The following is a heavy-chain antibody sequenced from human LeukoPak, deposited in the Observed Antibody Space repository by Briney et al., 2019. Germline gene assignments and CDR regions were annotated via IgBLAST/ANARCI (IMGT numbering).Heavy chain of an antibody. CDR3: AKRGVVIRVILVGFHKEAYYFDS. J-gene: IGHJ4*02. Sequence: GGSLRLSCAVSGITLSNYGMSWVRQAPGKGLEWVAGISGSGGSTNYADSVKGRFTISRDNPKNTLFLQMNSLRAEDTAVYFCAKRGVVIRVILVGFHKEAYYFDSWGQGALVTVTS. D-gene: IGHD3-10*01. CDR1: GITLSNYG. CDR2: ISGSGGST. V-gene: IGHV3-23*01.